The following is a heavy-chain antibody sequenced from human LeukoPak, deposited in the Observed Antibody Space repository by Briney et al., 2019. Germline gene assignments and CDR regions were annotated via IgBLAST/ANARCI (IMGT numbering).Heavy chain of an antibody. V-gene: IGHV1-46*01. CDR3: ARDRITGTWDYYYGMDV. D-gene: IGHD1-7*01. J-gene: IGHJ6*02. CDR2: INPSGGST. Sequence: ASVKVSCKASGYTFTGYYMHWVRQAPGQGLEWMGIINPSGGSTSYAQKFQGRVTMTRDTSTSTVYMELSSLRSEDTAVYYCARDRITGTWDYYYGMDVWGQGTTVTVSS. CDR1: GYTFTGYY.